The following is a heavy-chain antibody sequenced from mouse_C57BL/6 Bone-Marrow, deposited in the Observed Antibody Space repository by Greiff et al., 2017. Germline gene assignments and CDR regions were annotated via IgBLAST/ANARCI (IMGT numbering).Heavy chain of an antibody. D-gene: IGHD1-1*02. CDR3: ARGVGWYFDY. J-gene: IGHJ2*01. CDR2: IYPSDSET. CDR1: GYTFTSYW. Sequence: QVQLQQPGAELVRPGSSVKLSCKASGYTFTSYWMDWVKQRPGQGLEWIGNIYPSDSETHYNQKFKDKATLTVDKSSSTAYMQLSSLTSEDSAVYDSARGVGWYFDYWGQGTTLTVSS. V-gene: IGHV1-61*01.